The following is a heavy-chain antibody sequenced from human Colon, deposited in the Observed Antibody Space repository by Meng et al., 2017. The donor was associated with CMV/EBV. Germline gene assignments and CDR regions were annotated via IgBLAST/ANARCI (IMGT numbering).Heavy chain of an antibody. CDR1: GFTFSDYY. D-gene: IGHD5-18*01. V-gene: IGHV3-11*04. CDR3: ARGVDTAMGYYYGMDV. J-gene: IGHJ6*02. Sequence: GESLKISCAASGFTFSDYYMSWIRQAPGKGLEWVSYISTSGNTIFYADSVKGRFTISRDNAKNSLYLQMNSLRAEDTAVYYCARGVDTAMGYYYGMDVWGQGTTVTVSS. CDR2: ISTSGNTI.